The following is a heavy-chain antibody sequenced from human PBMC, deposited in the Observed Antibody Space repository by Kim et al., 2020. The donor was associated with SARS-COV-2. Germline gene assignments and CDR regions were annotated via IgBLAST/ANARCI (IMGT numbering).Heavy chain of an antibody. CDR3: ARVDTAMVNAFDI. V-gene: IGHV1-69*01. D-gene: IGHD5-18*01. Sequence: YAKKFQGRVTNTADESTNTAYMERSSLRSEDTAVYYCARVDTAMVNAFDIWGQGTMVTVSS. J-gene: IGHJ3*02.